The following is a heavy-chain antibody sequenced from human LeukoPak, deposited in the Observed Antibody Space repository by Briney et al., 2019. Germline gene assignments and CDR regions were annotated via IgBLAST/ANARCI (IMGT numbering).Heavy chain of an antibody. Sequence: PGGPLRLSCAASEFTFSSYAMSWVRQAPGKGLEWVSAISDSGGSTYYADSVKGRFTISRDNSKNTVYLQMNSLRAEDTAVYYCAKDRRACSSSSCYYRFDYWGQGTLVTVSS. CDR2: ISDSGGST. CDR1: EFTFSSYA. V-gene: IGHV3-23*01. J-gene: IGHJ4*02. D-gene: IGHD2-2*01. CDR3: AKDRRACSSSSCYYRFDY.